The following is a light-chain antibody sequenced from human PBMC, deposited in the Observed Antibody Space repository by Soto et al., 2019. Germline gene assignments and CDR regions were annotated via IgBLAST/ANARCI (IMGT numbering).Light chain of an antibody. CDR3: QQYENYLT. V-gene: IGKV1-5*01. CDR2: DAS. Sequence: INMSQSASTLSGSVGCAVTITFRASQTISSWLAWYQQIPGKAPKLLIYDASNLESGVPSRFSGSGSGTEFTLTISSLQPEDFAVYYCQQYENYLTFGQGRNVDVK. J-gene: IGKJ1*01. CDR1: QTISSW.